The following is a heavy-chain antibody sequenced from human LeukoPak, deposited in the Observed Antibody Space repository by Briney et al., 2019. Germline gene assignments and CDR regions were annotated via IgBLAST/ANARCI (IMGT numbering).Heavy chain of an antibody. J-gene: IGHJ4*02. D-gene: IGHD3-9*01. V-gene: IGHV1-18*01. CDR1: GYTFTSYG. CDR3: ARVPEGDILTGYFDY. Sequence: ASVKVSCKASGYTFTSYGISWVRQAPGQGLEWMGWISAYNGNTNYAQKLQGRVTMTTDTSTSTAYMELRSLRSDDTAVYYCARVPEGDILTGYFDYWGQGTLVTVSS. CDR2: ISAYNGNT.